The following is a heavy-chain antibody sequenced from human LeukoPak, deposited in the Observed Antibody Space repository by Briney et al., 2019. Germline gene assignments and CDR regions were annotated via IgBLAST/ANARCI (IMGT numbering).Heavy chain of an antibody. CDR3: ARDPHSLDY. CDR1: GFSSSSYS. Sequence: GGSLRLSCTASGFSSSSYSMNWVRQAPGKGLEWVAYIAYTGTIHYADSVRGRFAISRDNAKSSLFLQLNSLRAEGTAVYYCARDPHSLDYWGQGTLVTVSS. V-gene: IGHV3-48*01. CDR2: IAYTGTI. J-gene: IGHJ4*02.